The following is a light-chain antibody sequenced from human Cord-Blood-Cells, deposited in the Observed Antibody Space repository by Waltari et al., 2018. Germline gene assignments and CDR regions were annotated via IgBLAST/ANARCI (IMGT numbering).Light chain of an antibody. J-gene: IGLJ3*02. V-gene: IGLV3-1*01. CDR1: KLGDRY. Sequence: SYELTQPPSVSVSPGQTASITCSGDKLGDRYACWYKQKPGQSPVLVIYQDSKRPSRIPERFSGSNSGNTATLTISGTQAMDEADYYCQAWDSSTWVFGGGTKLTVL. CDR3: QAWDSSTWV. CDR2: QDS.